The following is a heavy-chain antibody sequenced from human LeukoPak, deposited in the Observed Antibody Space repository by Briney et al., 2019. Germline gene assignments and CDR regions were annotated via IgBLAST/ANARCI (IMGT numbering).Heavy chain of an antibody. D-gene: IGHD3-9*01. J-gene: IGHJ4*02. Sequence: GGSLRLSCAASGFTFSNAWMSWVRQAPGKGLEWVGRIKSKTDGGTTDYAAPVNGRFTISRDDSKNTLYLQMNSLKTEDTAVYYCTTDLYYDILTGYYKVDYWGQGTLVTVSS. CDR1: GFTFSNAW. V-gene: IGHV3-15*01. CDR2: IKSKTDGGTT. CDR3: TTDLYYDILTGYYKVDY.